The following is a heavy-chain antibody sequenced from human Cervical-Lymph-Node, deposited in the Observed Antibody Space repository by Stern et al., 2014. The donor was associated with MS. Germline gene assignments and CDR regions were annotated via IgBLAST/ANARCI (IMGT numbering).Heavy chain of an antibody. CDR2: IFYTGST. CDR3: ARGRSIFDS. CDR1: GDSISSGDYY. Sequence: QVQLVESGPGLVKPSQTLSLTCTVSGDSISSGDYYWSWIRQTPGKGLEWIGFIFYTGSTYYNPSLKSRLSISVDTSKNTFSLKLKSVTAADTAVYYCARGRSIFDSWGQGTLVAVSS. V-gene: IGHV4-30-4*01. J-gene: IGHJ4*02. D-gene: IGHD6-6*01.